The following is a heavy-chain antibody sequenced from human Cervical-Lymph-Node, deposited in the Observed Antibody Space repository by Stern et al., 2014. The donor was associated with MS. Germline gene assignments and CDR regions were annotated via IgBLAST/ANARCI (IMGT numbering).Heavy chain of an antibody. J-gene: IGHJ4*02. CDR2: IYYSGTT. CDR3: ARDRIFSSGYYYFDK. Sequence: QVQLQESGPGLVKPSQTLSLTCTVSGGSISSGGHYWTWVRQHPGQGLEWIGNIYYSGTTNYNPSLKSRVTISVDTSENQFSLKLSSVTAADTAVYYCARDRIFSSGYYYFDKWGQGTLVTVSS. D-gene: IGHD3-22*01. V-gene: IGHV4-31*03. CDR1: GGSISSGGHY.